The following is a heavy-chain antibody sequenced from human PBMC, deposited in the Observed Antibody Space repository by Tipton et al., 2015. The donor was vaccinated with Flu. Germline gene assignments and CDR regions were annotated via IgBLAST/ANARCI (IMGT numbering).Heavy chain of an antibody. CDR3: AKDFGAGSPVWGWFDS. V-gene: IGHV3-33*06. D-gene: IGHD3-10*01. CDR1: GFTFSSYW. CDR2: TGYDGSQT. Sequence: RSLRLSCAVSGFTFSSYWMSWVRQAPGKGLEWVAVTGYDGSQTTYVDSVKGRFSISRDNSKNTLFLQMNDLRAEDTAIYYCAKDFGAGSPVWGWFDSWGLGTLVTVSS. J-gene: IGHJ5*01.